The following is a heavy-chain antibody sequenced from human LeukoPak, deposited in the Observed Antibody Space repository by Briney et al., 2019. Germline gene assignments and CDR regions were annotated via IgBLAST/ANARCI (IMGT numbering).Heavy chain of an antibody. J-gene: IGHJ4*02. CDR2: IGTSTGDT. CDR1: GYSFILYG. D-gene: IGHD4-11*01. Sequence: EASVKVSCKTSGYSFILYGISWVRQAPGQGPEWMGWIGTSTGDTKYTQKFQGRVTLTTDTSTSTAYMELSSLRSDDTAVYYCARDDNYGIFVNVDYWGQGTLVTVSS. V-gene: IGHV1-18*01. CDR3: ARDDNYGIFVNVDY.